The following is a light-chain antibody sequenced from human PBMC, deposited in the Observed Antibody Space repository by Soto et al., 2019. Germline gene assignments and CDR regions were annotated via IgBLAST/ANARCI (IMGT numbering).Light chain of an antibody. CDR1: QSISSW. Sequence: DIQMTQSPSTLSASVGDRVTITCRASQSISSWLAWYQQKPGKAPKVLIYDASTLESGVPSRFSGSGSGTEFTLTISSLQPDDFATYYCQQNKSYRTFGQGTKVEIK. CDR3: QQNKSYRT. CDR2: DAS. V-gene: IGKV1-5*01. J-gene: IGKJ1*01.